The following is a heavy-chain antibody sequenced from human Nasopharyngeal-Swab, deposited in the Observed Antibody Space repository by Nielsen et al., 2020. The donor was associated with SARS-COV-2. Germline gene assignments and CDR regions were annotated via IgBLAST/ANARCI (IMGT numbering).Heavy chain of an antibody. Sequence: GESLKLSCAASGFTFSSYSMNWVRQAPGKGLEWVSYISSSSSTIYYADSVKGRFTISRDNAKNSLYLQMNSLRAEDTAVYYCAREHYYDSSGYYLLYYYYYMDVWGKGTTVTVSS. D-gene: IGHD3-22*01. CDR1: GFTFSSYS. V-gene: IGHV3-48*01. CDR2: ISSSSSTI. CDR3: AREHYYDSSGYYLLYYYYYMDV. J-gene: IGHJ6*03.